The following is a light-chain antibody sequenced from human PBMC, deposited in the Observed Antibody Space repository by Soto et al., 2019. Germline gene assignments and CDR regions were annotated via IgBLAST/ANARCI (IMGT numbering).Light chain of an antibody. Sequence: QSALTQPASVSGSPGQSITISCTGSSSDIGNYNYVSWYQQHPGKAPKLIIFDVSSRPSGISSRFSGSKSGNTASLTISGLQAEDEADYYCNSYTSSSTYVFGTGTKLTVL. CDR1: SSDIGNYNY. CDR3: NSYTSSSTYV. CDR2: DVS. V-gene: IGLV2-14*01. J-gene: IGLJ1*01.